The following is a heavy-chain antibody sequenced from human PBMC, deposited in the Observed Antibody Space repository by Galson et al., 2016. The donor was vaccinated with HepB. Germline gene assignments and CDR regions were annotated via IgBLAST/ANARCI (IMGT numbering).Heavy chain of an antibody. J-gene: IGHJ5*02. CDR3: ARGARGVRKTSANGVCRTLFDP. D-gene: IGHD2-8*01. Sequence: SVKVSCKASGYTFTDDYVHWVRQAPGQGLEWMGWINPVSGVTNYAQNFKGRLTMTTDTSISTAYMDLGSLRSADTGVYYCARGARGVRKTSANGVCRTLFDPWGQGTLVIVSS. CDR2: INPVSGVT. V-gene: IGHV1-2*02. CDR1: GYTFTDDY.